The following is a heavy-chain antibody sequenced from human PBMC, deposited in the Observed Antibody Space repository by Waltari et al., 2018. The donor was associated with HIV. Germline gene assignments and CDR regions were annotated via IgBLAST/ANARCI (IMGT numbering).Heavy chain of an antibody. CDR1: GFTFSSYS. CDR3: ARESPGEGIAGDY. D-gene: IGHD6-13*01. V-gene: IGHV3-48*01. J-gene: IGHJ4*02. Sequence: EVQLVESGGGLVQPGGSLRLSCAASGFTFSSYSMNWVRQAPGKGLEWVSYISSSSTIYYADSVKGRFTISRDNAKNSLYLQMNSLRAEDTAVYYCARESPGEGIAGDYWGQGTLVTVSS. CDR2: ISSSSTI.